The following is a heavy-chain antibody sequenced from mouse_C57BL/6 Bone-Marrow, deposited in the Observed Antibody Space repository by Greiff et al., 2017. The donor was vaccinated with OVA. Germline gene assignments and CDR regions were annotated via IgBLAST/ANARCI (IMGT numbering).Heavy chain of an antibody. D-gene: IGHD2-4*01. CDR1: GFTFSDYY. V-gene: IGHV5-12*01. J-gene: IGHJ3*01. Sequence: EVMLVESGGGLVQPGGSLKLSCAASGFTFSDYYMYWVRQTPEKRLEWVAYISNGGGSTYYPDTVKGRFTISRDNAKNTLYLQMSRLKSEDTAMYYCARQAYDYAWFAYWGQGTLVTVSA. CDR2: ISNGGGST. CDR3: ARQAYDYAWFAY.